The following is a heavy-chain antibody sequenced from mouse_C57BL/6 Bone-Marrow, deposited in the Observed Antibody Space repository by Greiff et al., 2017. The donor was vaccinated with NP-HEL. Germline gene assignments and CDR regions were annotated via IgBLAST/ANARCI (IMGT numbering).Heavy chain of an antibody. Sequence: VQLQQPGAELVRPGSSVKLSCKASGYTFTSYWMDWVKQRPGQGLEWIGNIYPSDSENHYNQKFKDKATLTVDKSSSTAYMQLSSLTSEDSAVYYCAKIDGYYYDYWGQGTTLTVSS. CDR3: AKIDGYYYDY. CDR1: GYTFTSYW. CDR2: IYPSDSEN. V-gene: IGHV1-61*01. D-gene: IGHD2-3*01. J-gene: IGHJ2*01.